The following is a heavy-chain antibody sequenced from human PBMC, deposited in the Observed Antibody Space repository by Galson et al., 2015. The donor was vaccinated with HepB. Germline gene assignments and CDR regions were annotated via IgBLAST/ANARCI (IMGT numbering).Heavy chain of an antibody. D-gene: IGHD6-19*01. V-gene: IGHV3-30-3*01. J-gene: IGHJ4*02. CDR1: GFTFSSYA. Sequence: SLRLSCAASGFTFSSYAMHWVRQAPGKGLEWVAVISYDGSNKYYADSVKGRFTISRDNSKNTLYLQMNSLRAEDTAVYYCARGPYGIAVAGAVAYWGQGTLVTVSS. CDR3: ARGPYGIAVAGAVAY. CDR2: ISYDGSNK.